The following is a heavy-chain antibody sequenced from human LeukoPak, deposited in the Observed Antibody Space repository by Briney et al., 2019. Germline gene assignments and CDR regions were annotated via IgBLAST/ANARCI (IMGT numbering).Heavy chain of an antibody. V-gene: IGHV4-4*07. CDR3: ARDSYYYDSSGYLIFDY. CDR2: IYTSGST. Sequence: SETLSLTCTVSGGSISSYYWSWIRQPAGKVLEWIGRIYTSGSTNYNPSLKSRVSMSVDTSKNQFSLKLSSVTAADTAVYYCARDSYYYDSSGYLIFDYWGQGTLVTVSS. D-gene: IGHD3-22*01. CDR1: GGSISSYY. J-gene: IGHJ4*02.